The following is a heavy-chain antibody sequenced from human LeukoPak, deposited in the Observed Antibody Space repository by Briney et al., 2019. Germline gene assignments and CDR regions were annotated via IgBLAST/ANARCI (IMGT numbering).Heavy chain of an antibody. V-gene: IGHV4-39*07. Sequence: SETLSLTCTVSGGSISNNIYYWGWIRQPPGKGLEWIGSIYYSGSTYYNPSLKSRVSTSVDTSKNQFSLKVSSVTAADTAVYYCARSLNNWFDPWGQGTLVTVSS. J-gene: IGHJ5*02. CDR3: ARSLNNWFDP. CDR2: IYYSGST. CDR1: GGSISNNIYY.